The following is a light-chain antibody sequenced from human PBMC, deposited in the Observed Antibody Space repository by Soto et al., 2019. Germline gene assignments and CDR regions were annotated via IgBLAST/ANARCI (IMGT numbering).Light chain of an antibody. Sequence: QSALTQPASGSGSPGQSITISCTGTSSDVGGYNYVSWYQQHPGKAPKLMIYDVSNRPSGVSNRFSGSKSGNTASLTISGLQAEDEADYYCSSYTTSGSLVFGGGTKVTVL. CDR2: DVS. V-gene: IGLV2-14*01. J-gene: IGLJ2*01. CDR1: SSDVGGYNY. CDR3: SSYTTSGSLV.